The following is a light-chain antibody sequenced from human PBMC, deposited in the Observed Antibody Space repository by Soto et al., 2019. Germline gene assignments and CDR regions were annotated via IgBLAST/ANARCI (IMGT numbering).Light chain of an antibody. J-gene: IGLJ2*01. CDR2: EVS. CDR1: SSDVGGYNF. CDR3: SSYAGSNIVV. V-gene: IGLV2-8*01. Sequence: QSALTQPPSASGSPGQSVTISCTGTSSDVGGYNFVSWYQQHPGKAPKLMIYEVSERPSGVPDRFSGSKSGNTASLTVSGXXXXXXXXXYCSSYAGSNIVVFGGGTKLTV.